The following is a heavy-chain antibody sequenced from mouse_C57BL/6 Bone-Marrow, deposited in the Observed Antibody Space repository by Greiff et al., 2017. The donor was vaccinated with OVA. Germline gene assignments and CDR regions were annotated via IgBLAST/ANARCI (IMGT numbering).Heavy chain of an antibody. Sequence: QVQLQQPGAELVMPGASVKLSCKASGYTFTSYWMPWVKQRPGQGLEWIGEIDPSDSYTNYNQKFKGKSTLTVDKSSSTAYMQHSSLTSEDSAVYYCARDGYWYFDVWGTGTTVTVSS. V-gene: IGHV1-69*01. CDR2: IDPSDSYT. CDR1: GYTFTSYW. CDR3: ARDGYWYFDV. J-gene: IGHJ1*03.